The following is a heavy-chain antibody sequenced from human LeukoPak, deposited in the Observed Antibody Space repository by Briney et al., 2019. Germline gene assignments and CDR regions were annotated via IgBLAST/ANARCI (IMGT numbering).Heavy chain of an antibody. CDR1: GYTFTSYY. D-gene: IGHD3-22*01. J-gene: IGHJ5*02. V-gene: IGHV1-46*01. Sequence: GASVKVSCKASGYTFTSYYMHWVRQAPGQGLEWMGIINPSGGSTSYAQKFQGRATMTRDTSTSTVYMELSSLRSEDTAVYYCARVATSYYYDSSGSNWFDPWGQGTLVTVSS. CDR2: INPSGGST. CDR3: ARVATSYYYDSSGSNWFDP.